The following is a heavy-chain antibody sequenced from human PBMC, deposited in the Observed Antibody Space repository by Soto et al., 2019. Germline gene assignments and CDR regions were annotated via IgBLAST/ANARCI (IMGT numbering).Heavy chain of an antibody. CDR1: GFTFSSYA. V-gene: IGHV3-23*01. CDR2: ISGSGSSR. D-gene: IGHD5-18*01. CDR3: AKVVSYGYVDY. J-gene: IGHJ4*02. Sequence: GGSLRLSCAASGFTFSSYALSWVRQAPGKGLEWISAISGSGSSRYYADSVKGRFTISRDNSKNTLYLQMNSLRAEDTAVYYCAKVVSYGYVDYWGQGTLVTVSS.